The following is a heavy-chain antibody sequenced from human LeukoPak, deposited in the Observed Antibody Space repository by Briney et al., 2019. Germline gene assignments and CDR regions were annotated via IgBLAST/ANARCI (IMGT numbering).Heavy chain of an antibody. Sequence: GGSLRLSCAASGFTFNNYAMSWVRQAPGKGLEWVSAISGSDAGTYYADSVKGRFTISRDNSKNTLYLQMNSLRAEDAAVYYCARVVDHDYGDYYLDYWGQGTLVTVSS. CDR1: GFTFNNYA. J-gene: IGHJ4*02. V-gene: IGHV3-23*01. CDR2: ISGSDAGT. D-gene: IGHD4-17*01. CDR3: ARVVDHDYGDYYLDY.